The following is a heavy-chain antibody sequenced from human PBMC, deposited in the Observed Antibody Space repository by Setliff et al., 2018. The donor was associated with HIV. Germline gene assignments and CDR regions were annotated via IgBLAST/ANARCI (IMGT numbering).Heavy chain of an antibody. Sequence: SETLSLTCAVYGGSFSGYYWNWVRQPPGKRLEWIGSVHKSGNSYYKPSLKSRATISVDTSENHFSLRLSSVTAADTAVYYCARLDYSNYYSYYIDVWGEGTMVTVSS. CDR1: GGSFSGYY. J-gene: IGHJ6*03. V-gene: IGHV4-34*01. D-gene: IGHD4-4*01. CDR3: ARLDYSNYYSYYIDV. CDR2: VHKSGNS.